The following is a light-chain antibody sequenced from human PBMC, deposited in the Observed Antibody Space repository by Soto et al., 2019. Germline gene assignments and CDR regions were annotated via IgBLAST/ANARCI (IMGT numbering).Light chain of an antibody. V-gene: IGLV2-14*01. CDR3: SSYTTTFFYV. Sequence: QSVLTQPASVSGSPGQSITISCTGSNSDIGAYNYVSWYQQHPGEAPKLIIHGVTNRPSGISHRFSGSKSDYTASLTISGLQAEDEGDYYCSSYTTTFFYVFGTGTKVTGL. J-gene: IGLJ1*01. CDR2: GVT. CDR1: NSDIGAYNY.